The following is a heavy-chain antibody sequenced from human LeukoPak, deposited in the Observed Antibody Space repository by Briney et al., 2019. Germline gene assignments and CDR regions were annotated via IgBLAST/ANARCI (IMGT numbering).Heavy chain of an antibody. J-gene: IGHJ1*01. V-gene: IGHV4-31*03. CDR2: IYYSGST. Sequence: SQTLSLTCTFSGGSISSGGYYWSWIRQHPGKGLEWIGYIYYSGSTYYNPSLKSRVTISVDTSKNQFFLKLGSVTAADTAVYYCARDSYDSSGYFEYFQHWGQGTLVTVSS. D-gene: IGHD3-22*01. CDR1: GGSISSGGYY. CDR3: ARDSYDSSGYFEYFQH.